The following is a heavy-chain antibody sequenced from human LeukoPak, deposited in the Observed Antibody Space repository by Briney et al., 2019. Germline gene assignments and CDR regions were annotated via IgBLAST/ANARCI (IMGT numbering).Heavy chain of an antibody. V-gene: IGHV3-23*01. CDR1: GFTLSSTA. Sequence: TGGSLRLSCAACGFTLSSTAMTGVRQAPGKGLEWVSPIAISDGKTYYADSVKGRFSISRDNSRNTLYLHMNSLRAEDTAVYYCAKLGTSDDYWGQGTLVTVSS. D-gene: IGHD2-2*01. CDR2: IAISDGKT. CDR3: AKLGTSDDY. J-gene: IGHJ4*02.